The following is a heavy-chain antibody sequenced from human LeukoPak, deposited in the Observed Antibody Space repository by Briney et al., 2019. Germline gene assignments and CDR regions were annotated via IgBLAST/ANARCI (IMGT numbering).Heavy chain of an antibody. J-gene: IGHJ4*02. CDR3: AKEAYYYDSSGHFDY. CDR1: GFTFSSYS. D-gene: IGHD3-22*01. Sequence: PGGSLRLSCAASGFTFSSYSMHWVRQAPGKGLEWVAVISYDGSNKYYADSVKGRFTISRDNSKNTLYLQMNSLRAEDTAVYYCAKEAYYYDSSGHFDYWGQGTLATVSS. V-gene: IGHV3-30*18. CDR2: ISYDGSNK.